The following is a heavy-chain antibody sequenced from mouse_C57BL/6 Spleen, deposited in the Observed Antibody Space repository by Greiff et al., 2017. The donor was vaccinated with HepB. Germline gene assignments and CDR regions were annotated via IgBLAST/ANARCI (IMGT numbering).Heavy chain of an antibody. V-gene: IGHV1-15*01. CDR1: GYTFTDYE. Sequence: VQLQQSGAELVRPGASVTLSCKASGYTFTDYEMHWVKQTPVHGLEWIGAIDPETGGTAYKQKFKGKAILTADKSSSTAYMELRSLTSEDSAVYYCTRGDRKDYWGQGTTLTVSS. CDR3: TRGDRKDY. CDR2: IDPETGGT. D-gene: IGHD3-3*01. J-gene: IGHJ2*01.